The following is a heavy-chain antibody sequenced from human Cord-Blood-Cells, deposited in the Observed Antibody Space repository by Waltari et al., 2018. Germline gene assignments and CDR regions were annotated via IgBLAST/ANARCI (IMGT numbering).Heavy chain of an antibody. CDR1: GGSIRSSNW. CDR3: ARDPGIAAAGTRYYFDY. CDR2: IYHSGST. J-gene: IGHJ4*02. Sequence: QVQLQESGPGLVKPSGTLSLTCAVSGGSIRSSNWWSWVRQPPGKGLEWIGEIYHSGSTNYNPSLKSRVTISVDKSKNQFSLKLSSVTAADTAVYYCARDPGIAAAGTRYYFDYWGQGTLVTVSS. V-gene: IGHV4-4*02. D-gene: IGHD6-13*01.